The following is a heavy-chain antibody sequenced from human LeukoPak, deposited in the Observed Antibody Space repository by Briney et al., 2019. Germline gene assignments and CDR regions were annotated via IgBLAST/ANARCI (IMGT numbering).Heavy chain of an antibody. J-gene: IGHJ3*02. Sequence: GGSLRLSCAASGFTFSCYGMHWVRQAPGKGLEWVAFIRYDGSNKYYADSVKGRFTISRDNSKNTLYLQMNSLRAEDTAVYYCAKGSSGRGNIAAAGTLGAFDIWGQGTMVTVSS. CDR1: GFTFSCYG. CDR3: AKGSSGRGNIAAAGTLGAFDI. V-gene: IGHV3-30*02. CDR2: IRYDGSNK. D-gene: IGHD6-13*01.